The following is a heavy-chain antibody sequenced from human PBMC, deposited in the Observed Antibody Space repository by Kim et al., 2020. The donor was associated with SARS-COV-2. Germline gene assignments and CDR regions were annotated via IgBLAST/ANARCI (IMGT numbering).Heavy chain of an antibody. CDR1: GFTFNDFA. V-gene: IGHV3-64D*08. D-gene: IGHD1-26*01. CDR2: INADGIGT. J-gene: IGHJ4*02. Sequence: GGSLRLSCSASGFTFNDFAMHWVRQAPGKGLEYVSTINADGIGTYYADSVKGRFTISRDNSENTLYLQMSSLSSDDTALYYCVKDLHGTYSFDCWGQGTLVTVSS. CDR3: VKDLHGTYSFDC.